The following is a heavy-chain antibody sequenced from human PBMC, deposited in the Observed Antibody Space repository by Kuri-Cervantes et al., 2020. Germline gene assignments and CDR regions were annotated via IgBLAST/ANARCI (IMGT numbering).Heavy chain of an antibody. Sequence: GESLKISCAASGFSFRDYWMSWVRQAPGKGLEWVSNIKDDGSEKFCVDSVKGRFTISRDNTKNTLFLQTSSLRAEDTAVYYCARDSSGSVDPYYFDSWGQGTLVTVSS. CDR2: IKDDGSEK. CDR1: GFSFRDYW. J-gene: IGHJ4*02. CDR3: ARDSSGSVDPYYFDS. V-gene: IGHV3-7*01. D-gene: IGHD6-19*01.